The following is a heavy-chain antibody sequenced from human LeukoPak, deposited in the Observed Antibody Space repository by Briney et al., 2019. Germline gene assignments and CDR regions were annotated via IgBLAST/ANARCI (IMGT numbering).Heavy chain of an antibody. CDR1: GGSFSDYY. J-gene: IGHJ4*02. CDR3: ARQTGSGLFILP. V-gene: IGHV4-34*01. D-gene: IGHD3/OR15-3a*01. Sequence: SETLSLTCAVYGGSFSDYYWNWIRQSPGKGLEWIGSIYYSGSTYYNPSLKSRVTISVDTSKNQFSLKLTSVTAADTSVYYCARQTGSGLFILPGGQGTLVTVSS. CDR2: IYYSGST.